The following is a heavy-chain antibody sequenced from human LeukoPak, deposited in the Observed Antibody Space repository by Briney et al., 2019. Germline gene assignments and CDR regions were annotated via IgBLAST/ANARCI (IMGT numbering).Heavy chain of an antibody. D-gene: IGHD3-10*01. CDR3: ARVMYPNYYGSGSYYTD. CDR2: IYYSGST. CDR1: GGSISSGGYY. Sequence: PSETLSLTCTVSGGSISSGGYYWSWIRQHPGKALEWIGYIYYSGSTYYNPSLKSRVTISVDTSKNQFSLKLSSVTAADTAVYYCARVMYPNYYGSGSYYTDWGQGTLVTASS. J-gene: IGHJ4*02. V-gene: IGHV4-31*03.